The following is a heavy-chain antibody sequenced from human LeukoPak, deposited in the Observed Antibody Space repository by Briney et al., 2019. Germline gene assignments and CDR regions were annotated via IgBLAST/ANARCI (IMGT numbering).Heavy chain of an antibody. J-gene: IGHJ5*02. Sequence: GGSLRLSCAASGFNLSNYGMHWVRQAPGKGLEWVAVVWYDGSNKHYTDSVKGRFTISRDNSKNTLYLQMNSLRAEDTAVYYCASVSGSRGCFDTWGQGTLVTVSS. CDR3: ASVSGSRGCFDT. D-gene: IGHD2-8*01. CDR2: VWYDGSNK. CDR1: GFNLSNYG. V-gene: IGHV3-33*01.